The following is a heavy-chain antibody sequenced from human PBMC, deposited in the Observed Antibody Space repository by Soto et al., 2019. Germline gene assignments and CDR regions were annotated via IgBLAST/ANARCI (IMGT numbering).Heavy chain of an antibody. D-gene: IGHD3-22*01. Sequence: SETLSLTCAVYGGSFSGYYWSWIRQPPGKGLEWIGEINHSGSTNYNPSLKSRVTISVDTSKNQFSLKLSSVTAADTAVYYCARGRYYYDSSGYYYPYYYYYGMEVWGQGPTVTVSS. CDR3: ARGRYYYDSSGYYYPYYYYYGMEV. V-gene: IGHV4-34*01. CDR2: INHSGST. CDR1: GGSFSGYY. J-gene: IGHJ6*02.